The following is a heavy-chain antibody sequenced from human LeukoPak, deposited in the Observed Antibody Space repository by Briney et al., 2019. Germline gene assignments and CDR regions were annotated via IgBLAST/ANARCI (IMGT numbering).Heavy chain of an antibody. V-gene: IGHV1-69*05. J-gene: IGHJ4*02. Sequence: SVKVSCKASGGTFSSYAISWVRQAPGQGLEWMGGIIPIFGTANYAQKFQGRVTITTDESTSTAYMELSSLRSEDTAVYYCASNPDIVVVPAYYFDYWGQGTLVTVSS. CDR2: IIPIFGTA. CDR1: GGTFSSYA. D-gene: IGHD2-2*01. CDR3: ASNPDIVVVPAYYFDY.